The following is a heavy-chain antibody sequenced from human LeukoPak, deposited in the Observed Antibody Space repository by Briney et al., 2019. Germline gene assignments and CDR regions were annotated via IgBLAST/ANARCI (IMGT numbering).Heavy chain of an antibody. Sequence: GGSLRLSCAASGFTFSSFWMHWVRQAPGKGLVWVSHIRSDGSTTNYADSVKGRFTISRDNAKHSLYLQMNSLRADDTAVYYCARCSGGSCYRSDDYWGQGTLVTVSS. CDR2: IRSDGSTT. CDR3: ARCSGGSCYRSDDY. D-gene: IGHD2-15*01. V-gene: IGHV3-74*01. J-gene: IGHJ4*02. CDR1: GFTFSSFW.